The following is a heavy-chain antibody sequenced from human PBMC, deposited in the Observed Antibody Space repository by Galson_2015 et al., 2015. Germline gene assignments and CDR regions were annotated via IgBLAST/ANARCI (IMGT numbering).Heavy chain of an antibody. CDR2: ISGSGGST. Sequence: SLRLSCAASGFNSINYAMSWVRQAPGKGLEWVSAISGSGGSTYTADSVKGRFTISRDNSKNTLYLQMNSLRTEDTAAYYCAKDLSARGSGYRAIPDSWGQGTLVTVST. J-gene: IGHJ4*02. CDR1: GFNSINYA. V-gene: IGHV3-23*01. CDR3: AKDLSARGSGYRAIPDS. D-gene: IGHD3-3*01.